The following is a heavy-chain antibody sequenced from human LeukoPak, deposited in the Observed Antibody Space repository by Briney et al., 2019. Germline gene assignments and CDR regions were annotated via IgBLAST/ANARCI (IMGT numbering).Heavy chain of an antibody. CDR2: INHSGST. Sequence: SETLSLTCAVYGGSFSGYYWSWIRQPPGKGLEWIGEINHSGSTNYNPSLKSRSTISVDTSENQIARKLSSVTAADTAVYYCARRRRSRQGFDPWGQGTLVTVSS. CDR3: ARRRRSRQGFDP. V-gene: IGHV4-34*01. CDR1: GGSFSGYY. D-gene: IGHD2-15*01. J-gene: IGHJ5*02.